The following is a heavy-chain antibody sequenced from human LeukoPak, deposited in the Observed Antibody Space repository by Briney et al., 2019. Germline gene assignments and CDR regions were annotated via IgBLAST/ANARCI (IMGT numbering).Heavy chain of an antibody. Sequence: PSETLSLTCSVSGYSISSGFYWGWIRQPPGKGLEWIGSIFHRGSTYYNPSLKSRVTISVDTSKNQFSLKVRSVTAADTAVYYCARVRRDYYGSGSYSSNHYFYYYYMDVWGTGTTVTISS. CDR1: GYSISSGFY. CDR2: IFHRGST. J-gene: IGHJ6*03. CDR3: ARVRRDYYGSGSYSSNHYFYYYYMDV. D-gene: IGHD3-10*01. V-gene: IGHV4-38-2*02.